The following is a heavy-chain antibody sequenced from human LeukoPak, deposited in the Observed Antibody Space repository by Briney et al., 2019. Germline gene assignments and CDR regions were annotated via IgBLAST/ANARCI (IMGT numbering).Heavy chain of an antibody. CDR2: IYYSGST. D-gene: IGHD6-13*01. V-gene: IGHV4-39*01. CDR1: GGSISSGTYY. Sequence: PSETLSLTCTVSGGSISSGTYYWGWIRQPPGKGLEWIGSIYYSGSTYYNPSLKSRVTMSVDTSKNQFSLKLSSVTAADTAVYYCARLAAAGWSWFDPWGQGTLVTVSS. J-gene: IGHJ5*02. CDR3: ARLAAAGWSWFDP.